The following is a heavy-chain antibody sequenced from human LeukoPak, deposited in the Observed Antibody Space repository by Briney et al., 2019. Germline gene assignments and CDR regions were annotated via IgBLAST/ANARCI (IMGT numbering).Heavy chain of an antibody. CDR3: AREGVVVTATRYYFDS. Sequence: PGGSLRLSCAASGFTFSSYAMSWVRQAPGKGLEWVSGISGGGGGTYYADSVKGRFTISRDNSKNTLYLQMNSLRAEDTAVYYCAREGVVVTATRYYFDSWGQGTLVTVSS. D-gene: IGHD2-15*01. V-gene: IGHV3-23*01. J-gene: IGHJ4*02. CDR1: GFTFSSYA. CDR2: ISGGGGGT.